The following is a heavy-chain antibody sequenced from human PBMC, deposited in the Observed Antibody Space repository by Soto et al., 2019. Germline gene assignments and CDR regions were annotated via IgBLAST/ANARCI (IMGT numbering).Heavy chain of an antibody. CDR1: GRSISSSSYY. CDR3: ARAQGNYYYYGMNV. Sequence: SETVSLTCTVSGRSISSSSYYWCWIRQPPGKGLEWIGSIYYSGRTYYNPSLKSRITISVDTSKNQFSLKLSSVTAADTAVYYCARAQGNYYYYGMNVWGQGTTVTVSS. V-gene: IGHV4-39*01. J-gene: IGHJ6*02. CDR2: IYYSGRT.